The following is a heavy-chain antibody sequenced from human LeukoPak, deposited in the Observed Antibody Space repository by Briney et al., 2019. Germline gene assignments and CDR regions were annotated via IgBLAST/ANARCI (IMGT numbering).Heavy chain of an antibody. V-gene: IGHV4-34*01. CDR2: INHSGST. Sequence: SETLSLTCAVYGGSFSGYYWSWIRQPPGKGLEWIGEINHSGSTNYNPSLKSRVTISVDTSKNQFSLKLSSVTAADTAVYYCASVTRPSRVTIFGVVPADYWGQGTLVTVPS. D-gene: IGHD3-3*01. J-gene: IGHJ4*02. CDR3: ASVTRPSRVTIFGVVPADY. CDR1: GGSFSGYY.